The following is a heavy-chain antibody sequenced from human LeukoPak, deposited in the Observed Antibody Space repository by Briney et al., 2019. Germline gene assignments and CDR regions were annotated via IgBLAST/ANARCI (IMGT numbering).Heavy chain of an antibody. D-gene: IGHD1-14*01. Sequence: PGGSLRLSCAASGFTFGSYWMSWVRQAPGKRLDWVATIKEDGSDKYYVDSVKGRFTISRDTVKNSVYLQMNSLRAEDTAVYYCGREKNLGTWGQGTLVTVSS. CDR1: GFTFGSYW. J-gene: IGHJ4*02. V-gene: IGHV3-7*05. CDR2: IKEDGSDK. CDR3: GREKNLGT.